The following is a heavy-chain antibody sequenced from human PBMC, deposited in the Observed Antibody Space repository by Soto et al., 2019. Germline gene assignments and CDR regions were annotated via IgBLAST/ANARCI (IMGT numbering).Heavy chain of an antibody. CDR3: ARENYGDSGRAFDP. J-gene: IGHJ5*02. Sequence: WTWILQPAGKELAWIGRFYTTGTTTYNPSLKSRATMAVDTSKNQFSLKQSSVTAADTAIYYCARENYGDSGRAFDPWGQGTLVTVSS. D-gene: IGHD4-17*01. V-gene: IGHV4-4*07. CDR2: FYTTGTT.